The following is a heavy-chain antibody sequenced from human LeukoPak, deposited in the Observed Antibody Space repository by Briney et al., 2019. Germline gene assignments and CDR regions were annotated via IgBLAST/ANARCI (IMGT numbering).Heavy chain of an antibody. CDR1: GYTFTGYY. CDR2: INPNSGGT. Sequence: ASVKVSCKASGYTFTGYYMHWVRQAPGQGLEWMGWINPNSGGTNYAQKFQGRVTMTRDTSISTASMELSRLRSDDTAVYYCARGTYYYDSSAYPPGDAFDIWGQGTMVTVSS. D-gene: IGHD3-22*01. CDR3: ARGTYYYDSSAYPPGDAFDI. V-gene: IGHV1-2*02. J-gene: IGHJ3*02.